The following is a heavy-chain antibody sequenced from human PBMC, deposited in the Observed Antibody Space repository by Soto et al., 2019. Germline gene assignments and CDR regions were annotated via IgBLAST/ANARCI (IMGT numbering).Heavy chain of an antibody. Sequence: EVQLVESGGGLVKPGESLRLSCAASGFTFGDAWMSWVRQAPGKGLEWVGRIKSNSDGGTTDYAAPVKGRFTISRDDSKNTIYLQMNSLKTEDTAVYYCTTYTSSRKYYYWGQGTLVTVSS. CDR2: IKSNSDGGTT. CDR1: GFTFGDAW. J-gene: IGHJ4*02. CDR3: TTYTSSRKYYY. D-gene: IGHD6-13*01. V-gene: IGHV3-15*01.